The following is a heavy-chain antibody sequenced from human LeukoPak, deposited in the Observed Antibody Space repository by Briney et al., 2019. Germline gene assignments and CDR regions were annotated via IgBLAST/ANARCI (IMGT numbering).Heavy chain of an antibody. J-gene: IGHJ5*02. CDR3: VKARSSSSSNWSWFDP. Sequence: PGGSLRLSCSASGFTFSTYAIHWVRQAPGKGLEYVSGISSNGGSTYYADSVKGRFTISRDNSKNTLYLQMSSLRAEDTAIYYCVKARSSSSSNWSWFDPWGQGTLVTVSS. CDR2: ISSNGGST. CDR1: GFTFSTYA. D-gene: IGHD6-13*01. V-gene: IGHV3-64D*06.